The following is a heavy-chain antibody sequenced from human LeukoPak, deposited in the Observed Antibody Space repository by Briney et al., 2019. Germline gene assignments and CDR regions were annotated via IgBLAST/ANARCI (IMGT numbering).Heavy chain of an antibody. Sequence: GGSLRLSCAASGSTFSSYAMSWVRQAPGKGLEWVSAISGSGGSTYYADSVKGRFTISRDNSKNTLYLQMNSLRAEDTAVYYCAPGYSSGWYLDWGQGTLVTVSS. V-gene: IGHV3-23*01. D-gene: IGHD6-19*01. J-gene: IGHJ4*02. CDR1: GSTFSSYA. CDR3: APGYSSGWYLD. CDR2: ISGSGGST.